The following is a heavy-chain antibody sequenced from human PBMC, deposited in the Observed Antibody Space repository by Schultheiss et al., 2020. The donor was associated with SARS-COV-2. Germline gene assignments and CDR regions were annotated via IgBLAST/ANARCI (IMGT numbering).Heavy chain of an antibody. Sequence: ASVKVSCKASGYTFTSYDINWVRQATGQGLEWMGWMNPNSGNTGYAQKFQGRVTITRNTSISTAYMELSSLRSEDTAVYYCARAYGDYGVAEYFQHWGQGTLVTVSS. CDR1: GYTFTSYD. CDR2: MNPNSGNT. J-gene: IGHJ1*01. CDR3: ARAYGDYGVAEYFQH. V-gene: IGHV1-8*03. D-gene: IGHD4-17*01.